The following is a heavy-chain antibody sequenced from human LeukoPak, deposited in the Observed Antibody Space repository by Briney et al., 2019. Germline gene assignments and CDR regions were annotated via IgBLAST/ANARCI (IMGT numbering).Heavy chain of an antibody. J-gene: IGHJ3*02. D-gene: IGHD3-22*01. CDR2: IHTSGST. CDR3: ARGPNRITLMIGDAFDI. V-gene: IGHV4-4*07. Sequence: SETLSLTCTVSGGSISSYYWSWIRQPAGKGLEWIGRIHTSGSTSYNPSLRSRVTMSVDTSKNQFSLKMSSVTAADTAVYYCARGPNRITLMIGDAFDIWGQGTMVTISS. CDR1: GGSISSYY.